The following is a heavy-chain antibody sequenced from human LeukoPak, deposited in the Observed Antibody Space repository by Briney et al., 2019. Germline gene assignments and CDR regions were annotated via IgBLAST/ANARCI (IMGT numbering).Heavy chain of an antibody. CDR1: GGSISSGSYY. Sequence: SQTLSPTCTVSGGSISSGSYYWSWIRQPAGKGLEWIGRIYTSESTNYNPSLKSRVTISVDTSRNQFSLKLSSVTAADTAVYYCARGLWFGDENPPYFDYWGQGILVTVSS. V-gene: IGHV4-61*02. D-gene: IGHD3-10*01. CDR2: IYTSEST. CDR3: ARGLWFGDENPPYFDY. J-gene: IGHJ4*02.